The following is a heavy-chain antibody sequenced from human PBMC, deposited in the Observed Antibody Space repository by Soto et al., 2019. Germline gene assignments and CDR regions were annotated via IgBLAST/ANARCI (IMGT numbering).Heavy chain of an antibody. CDR1: GGSISGYY. D-gene: IGHD5-12*01. CDR3: ARVQMATLYFDY. Sequence: SETLSLTCTVSGGSISGYYWSWVRQPPGKGLEWIGYIYYSGTHNYNPSLKSRLTISVDTSKNQFSLELNSVTAADTAVYYCARVQMATLYFDYWGQGTLVTVSS. J-gene: IGHJ4*02. V-gene: IGHV4-59*01. CDR2: IYYSGTH.